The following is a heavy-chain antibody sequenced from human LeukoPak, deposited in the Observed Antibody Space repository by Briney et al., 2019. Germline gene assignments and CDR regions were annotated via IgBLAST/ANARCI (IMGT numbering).Heavy chain of an antibody. CDR1: GYSISSGYY. Sequence: TSETLSLTCTVSGYSISSGYYWGWIRQPPGKGLEWIGSIYHSGSTYYNPSLKSRVTISVDTSKNQFSLKLSSVTAADTAVYYCARVPRGYYGSGSYPRDAFDIWGQGTMVTVSS. CDR2: IYHSGST. CDR3: ARVPRGYYGSGSYPRDAFDI. V-gene: IGHV4-38-2*02. J-gene: IGHJ3*02. D-gene: IGHD3-10*01.